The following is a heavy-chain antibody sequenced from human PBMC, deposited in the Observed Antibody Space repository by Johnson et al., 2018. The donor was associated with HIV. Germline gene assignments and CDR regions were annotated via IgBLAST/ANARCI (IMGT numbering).Heavy chain of an antibody. CDR2: IYSGGST. J-gene: IGHJ3*02. Sequence: VQLVESGGGLVQPGGSLRLSCAASGFTVSSNYMSWVRQAPGKGLEWVSVIYSGGSTYYADSVKGRFTISRDNSKNTLYLQMNSLRAEDTAVYYCARDSFCEELNAFDIWGQGTMVTVSS. CDR3: ARDSFCEELNAFDI. CDR1: GFTVSSNY. V-gene: IGHV3-66*01. D-gene: IGHD3-10*01.